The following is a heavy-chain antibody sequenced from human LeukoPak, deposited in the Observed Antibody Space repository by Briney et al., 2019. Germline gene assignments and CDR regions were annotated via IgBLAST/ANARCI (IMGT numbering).Heavy chain of an antibody. CDR1: VGSFTGYY. CDR3: ARRGDIEHSYGYGKWFDP. V-gene: IGHV4-34*01. J-gene: IGHJ5*02. Sequence: PSETLSLTRAVCVGSFTGYYWSWMRQPACKEREGMGGINHSGSSKYNASLESRVHISVDTSKTQFSLRLRSVRAADTAVYYCARRGDIEHSYGYGKWFDPWGQGTRVTVSS. CDR2: INHSGSS. D-gene: IGHD5-18*01.